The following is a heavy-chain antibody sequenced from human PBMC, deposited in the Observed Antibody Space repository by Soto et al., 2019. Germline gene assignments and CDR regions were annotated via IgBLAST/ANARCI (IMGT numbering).Heavy chain of an antibody. CDR1: GYTLTSYS. V-gene: IGHV1-46*01. CDR3: ARDPQGYCSGGRCYHFDY. CDR2: INPSGDNI. D-gene: IGHD2-15*01. Sequence: QVQLVQSGAEVKKPGASVRVSCKASGYTLTSYSMQWVRQAPGQGLEWMGIINPSGDNIRYAQNFQGRVTMTRDTSTSTVYLELSSLRSEDTAIYYCARDPQGYCSGGRCYHFDYWGQGTLVTVSS. J-gene: IGHJ4*02.